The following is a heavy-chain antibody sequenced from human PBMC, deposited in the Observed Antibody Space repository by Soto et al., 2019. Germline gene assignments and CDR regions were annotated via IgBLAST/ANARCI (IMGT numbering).Heavy chain of an antibody. D-gene: IGHD3-22*01. J-gene: IGHJ6*02. V-gene: IGHV3-33*01. CDR1: GFTFSSYG. Sequence: GGSLRLSCAASGFTFSSYGMHWVRQAPGKGLEWVAVIWYDGSDKYYADSVKGRFTISRDNSKNTLYLQMNSLRAEDTAVYYCAREYYYDSSGYYYVGYYGMDVWGQGTTVTVSS. CDR2: IWYDGSDK. CDR3: AREYYYDSSGYYYVGYYGMDV.